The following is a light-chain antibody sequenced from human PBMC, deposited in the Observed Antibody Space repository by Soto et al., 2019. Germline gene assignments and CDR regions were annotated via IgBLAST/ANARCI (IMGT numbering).Light chain of an antibody. CDR2: SAS. CDR1: QSISSY. Sequence: DIQMTQSPSSLSASVGARVTITCRASQSISSYLNWYQQKPGKAPKLLIYSASNLQGGVPSRFSGSGAGTDFTRTRGSLQLEYFATYYCQQKYLTPITCGQGTRLEIK. J-gene: IGKJ5*01. V-gene: IGKV1-39*01. CDR3: QQKYLTPIT.